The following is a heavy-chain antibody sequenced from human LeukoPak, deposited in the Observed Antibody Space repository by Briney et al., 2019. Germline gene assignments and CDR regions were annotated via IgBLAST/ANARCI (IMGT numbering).Heavy chain of an antibody. V-gene: IGHV4-4*08. D-gene: IGHD1-26*01. Sequence: PSETLSLTCTVSGGSISSYYWSWIRQPPGKGLEWIGRIYTSGSTNYNPSLKSRVTISVDTSKNQFSLKLSSVTAADTAVYYCARATLPYYYYYMDVWGKGTTVTVSS. CDR3: ARATLPYYYYYMDV. J-gene: IGHJ6*03. CDR1: GGSISSYY. CDR2: IYTSGST.